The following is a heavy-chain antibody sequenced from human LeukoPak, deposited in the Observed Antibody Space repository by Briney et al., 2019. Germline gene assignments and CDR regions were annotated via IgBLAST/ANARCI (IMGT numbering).Heavy chain of an antibody. CDR1: GGTFSSYA. CDR3: ARXDRSQRGRYYDPAYWFDP. CDR2: XXXXXGXA. Sequence: SVKVSCKASGGTFSSYAISWVRQAPGQGLXXXXXXXXXXGXANYAQKXXXXXTITADESTSTAYMELSSLRSEDTAVYYCARXDRSQRGRYYDPAYWFDPWGQGTLVTVSS. J-gene: IGHJ5*02. D-gene: IGHD3-3*01. V-gene: IGHV1-69*13.